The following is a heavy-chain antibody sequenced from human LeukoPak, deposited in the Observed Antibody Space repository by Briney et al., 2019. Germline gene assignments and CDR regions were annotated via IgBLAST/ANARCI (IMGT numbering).Heavy chain of an antibody. CDR3: AKRGIVVVPAEFDY. CDR1: GGSFSGYY. Sequence: SETLSLTCAVYGGSFSGYYWSWIRQPPGKGLEWIGEINHSGSTNYNPSLKSRVTISVDTSKNQFSLKLSSVTAADTAVYYCAKRGIVVVPAEFDYWGQGTLVTVSS. CDR2: INHSGST. D-gene: IGHD2-2*01. J-gene: IGHJ4*02. V-gene: IGHV4-34*01.